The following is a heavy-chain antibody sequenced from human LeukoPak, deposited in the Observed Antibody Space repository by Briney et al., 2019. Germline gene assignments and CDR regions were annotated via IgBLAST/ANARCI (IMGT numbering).Heavy chain of an antibody. CDR1: GFTFSTHW. CDR3: ASLLTPYHGSGGGGMDV. V-gene: IGHV3-74*01. Sequence: PGGSLGLSCAASGFTFSTHWMYWVRQAPGKEFVWVSRISGDGSLTSYADSVRGRFTISRDNAKETLYLQMTSLRVEDTAVYSCASLLTPYHGSGGGGMDVWGQGTTVTVSS. CDR2: ISGDGSLT. J-gene: IGHJ6*02. D-gene: IGHD3-10*01.